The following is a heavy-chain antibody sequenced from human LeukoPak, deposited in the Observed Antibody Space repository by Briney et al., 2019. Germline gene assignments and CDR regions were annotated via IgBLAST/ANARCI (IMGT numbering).Heavy chain of an antibody. J-gene: IGHJ4*02. V-gene: IGHV3-48*03. CDR2: ISISGTTI. CDR3: ARGSSSWYYFDY. D-gene: IGHD6-13*01. Sequence: GGSLRLSCAASGFTFSSYEMNWVRQAPGKGLEWLSHISISGTTIHYADSVKGRFTISRDNAKNSLFLQMNSLRAEDTAVYYRARGSSSWYYFDYWGQGTLVTVSS. CDR1: GFTFSSYE.